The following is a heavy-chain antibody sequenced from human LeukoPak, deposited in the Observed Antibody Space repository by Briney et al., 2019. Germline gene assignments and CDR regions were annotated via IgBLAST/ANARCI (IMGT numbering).Heavy chain of an antibody. Sequence: SETLSLTCTVSGGSISSYYWSWIRQPAGKGLEWIGRIYSSGSTDYNPSLKSRVTMSVDTSKNQFSLKLSSVTAADTAAYYCARDISSGYNWFDPWGQGTLVTVSS. CDR1: GGSISSYY. CDR3: ARDISSGYNWFDP. J-gene: IGHJ5*02. CDR2: IYSSGST. D-gene: IGHD3-22*01. V-gene: IGHV4-4*07.